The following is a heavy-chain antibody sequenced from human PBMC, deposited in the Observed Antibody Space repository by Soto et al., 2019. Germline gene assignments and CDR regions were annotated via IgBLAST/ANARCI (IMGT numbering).Heavy chain of an antibody. CDR2: IYPGDSDT. Sequence: GESLQISFKGSGYSFTSYLICWVRHMPVKSLAWTGIIYPGDSDTRYSPSFQGQVTISADKSISTAYLQWSSLKASDTAMYYFGRRTIAGYFDCWGPGTLIT. D-gene: IGHD3-10*01. CDR3: GRRTIAGYFDC. V-gene: IGHV5-51*01. CDR1: GYSFTSYL. J-gene: IGHJ4*02.